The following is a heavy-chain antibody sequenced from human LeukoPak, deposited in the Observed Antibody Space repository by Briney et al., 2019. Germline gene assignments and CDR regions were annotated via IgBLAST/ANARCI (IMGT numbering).Heavy chain of an antibody. CDR3: GSEVATIGDY. J-gene: IGHJ4*02. D-gene: IGHD5-12*01. V-gene: IGHV3-48*03. CDR2: IISSGSTI. Sequence: GGSLRLSCAPSGFTLSIYEMNCVRQAPGEGLEWVSYIISSGSTIYSAASVKGHLTISEDKAKNSLYLQMNSRRAEDTAVYYCGSEVATIGDYWGERTLVTLST. CDR1: GFTLSIYE.